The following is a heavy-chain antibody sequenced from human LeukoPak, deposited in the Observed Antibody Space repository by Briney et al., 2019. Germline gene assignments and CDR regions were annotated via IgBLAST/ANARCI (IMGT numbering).Heavy chain of an antibody. Sequence: GGSLRLSCAASGFIVSSNYMSWVRQAPGKGLEWVSVIHSGGNTYHADSVKGRFTISRDNTKNTVYLQMNSLRAGDTAVYYCARVSSGWTHFDYWGQGTQVTVSS. V-gene: IGHV3-53*01. CDR3: ARVSSGWTHFDY. CDR2: IHSGGNT. J-gene: IGHJ4*02. D-gene: IGHD6-19*01. CDR1: GFIVSSNY.